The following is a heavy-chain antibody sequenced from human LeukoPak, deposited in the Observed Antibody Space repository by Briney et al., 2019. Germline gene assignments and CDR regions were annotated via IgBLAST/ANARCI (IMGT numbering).Heavy chain of an antibody. CDR2: ISAYNGNT. CDR3: ARDAGYSSGWTPRGWFDP. V-gene: IGHV1-18*01. D-gene: IGHD6-19*01. CDR1: GYTFTSYG. J-gene: IGHJ5*02. Sequence: GASVKVSCKASGYTFTSYGISWVRQAPGQGLEWMGWISAYNGNTNYAQKLQGRVTMTTDTSTSTAYMELRSLRSDDTAVYYCARDAGYSSGWTPRGWFDPWGQGTLVTVSS.